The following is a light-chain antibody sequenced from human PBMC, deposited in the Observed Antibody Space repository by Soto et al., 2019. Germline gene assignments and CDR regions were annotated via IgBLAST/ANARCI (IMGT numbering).Light chain of an antibody. Sequence: EILMTQSPATLSVSPGERATLSCRASQSLSSNLAWYQQKPGQAPRLLIYSASRRATGIPDRFTGSGSGTDFTLTINRVEPEDFAVYFCQQYAGSPRTFGQGTKVDI. CDR2: SAS. J-gene: IGKJ1*01. V-gene: IGKV3-20*01. CDR3: QQYAGSPRT. CDR1: QSLSSN.